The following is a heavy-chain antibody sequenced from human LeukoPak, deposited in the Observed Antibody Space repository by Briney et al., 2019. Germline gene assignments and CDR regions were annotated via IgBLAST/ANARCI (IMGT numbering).Heavy chain of an antibody. CDR2: IYYSGST. CDR3: ARQNSGARPNV. Sequence: SETLSLTCTVSGDSMSSYYWSWIRQPPGKGLEWIGHIYYSGSTDYNPSLKSRLTISVDTSKNQFSLQLSSVTAADTAVYFCARQNSGARPNVWGQGTTATASS. D-gene: IGHD6-25*01. CDR1: GDSMSSYY. J-gene: IGHJ6*02. V-gene: IGHV4-59*08.